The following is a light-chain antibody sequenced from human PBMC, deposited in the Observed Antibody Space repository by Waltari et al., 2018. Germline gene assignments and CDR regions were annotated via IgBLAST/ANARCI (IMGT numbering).Light chain of an antibody. Sequence: QSALTQPASVSGSPGQSVTISCTGASSAIGRYYIVSWYQQQPGNAPKLIICDVSKRPSGVSDRCSGSKSGDTASLTISGLQFEDEADYYCCSYAGNYIWVFGGGTRLTVL. CDR1: SSAIGRYYI. V-gene: IGLV2-23*02. J-gene: IGLJ3*02. CDR3: CSYAGNYIWV. CDR2: DVS.